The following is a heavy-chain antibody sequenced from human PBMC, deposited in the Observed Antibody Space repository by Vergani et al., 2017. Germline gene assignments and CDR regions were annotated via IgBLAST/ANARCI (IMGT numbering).Heavy chain of an antibody. CDR2: FDPEDGET. Sequence: QVQLVQSGAEVKKPGASVKVSCKVSGYTLTELSMHWVRQAPGKGLEWMGGFDPEDGETIYAQKFPGRVTMTEDTSTDTAYMELSSLRSEDTAVYYCATARARSYGPEPTFDYWGQGTLVTVSS. J-gene: IGHJ4*02. CDR3: ATARARSYGPEPTFDY. CDR1: GYTLTELS. V-gene: IGHV1-24*01. D-gene: IGHD3-16*01.